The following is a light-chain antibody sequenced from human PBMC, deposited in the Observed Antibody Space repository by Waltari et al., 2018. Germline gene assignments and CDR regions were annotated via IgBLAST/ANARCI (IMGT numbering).Light chain of an antibody. CDR1: SSNIGSNY. J-gene: IGLJ3*02. CDR2: RNN. CDR3: AAWDDSLSGSV. Sequence: QPVLTQPPSASGTPGQRVTISCSGRSSNIGSNYVYWYQQLPGTAPKLLIYRNNQRPSGVPDRFSGSKSGTSASLAISGLRSEDEADYYCAAWDDSLSGSVFGGGTKLTVL. V-gene: IGLV1-47*01.